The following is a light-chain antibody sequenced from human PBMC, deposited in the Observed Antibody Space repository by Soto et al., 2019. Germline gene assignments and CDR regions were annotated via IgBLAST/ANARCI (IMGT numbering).Light chain of an antibody. Sequence: QSALTQPASVSGSPGQSITISRTGTSSDVGGYNYVSWYQQHPGKAPKLMIYDVSNRPSGVSNRFSGSKSGNTASLTISGLQAEDEADYYCSSYTSSSTLSYVFGTGTKVTVL. CDR1: SSDVGGYNY. CDR2: DVS. V-gene: IGLV2-14*01. J-gene: IGLJ1*01. CDR3: SSYTSSSTLSYV.